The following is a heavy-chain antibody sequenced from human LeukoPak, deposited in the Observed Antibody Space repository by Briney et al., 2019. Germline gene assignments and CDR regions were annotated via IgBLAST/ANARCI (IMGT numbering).Heavy chain of an antibody. V-gene: IGHV5-51*01. J-gene: IGHJ3*02. CDR1: GYSFTNYW. CDR2: IYPGDSET. D-gene: IGHD4-11*01. CDR3: ARSYMAVTTLIAFDI. Sequence: GEALEISCKGSGYSFTNYWIGWVRQVPGKGLEWMGIIYPGDSETRYSPSFQGQVTISADKSISTAYVQWNSLKASDTAMYYCARSYMAVTTLIAFDIWGQGTMVTVSS.